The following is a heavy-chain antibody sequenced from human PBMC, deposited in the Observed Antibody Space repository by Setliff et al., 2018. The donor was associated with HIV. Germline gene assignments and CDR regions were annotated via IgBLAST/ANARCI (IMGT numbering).Heavy chain of an antibody. D-gene: IGHD3-10*01. CDR1: GGSMSSYY. CDR2: IYYTGSA. V-gene: IGHV4-59*01. J-gene: IGHJ4*02. Sequence: SETLSLTCTVSGGSMSSYYWSWIRQPPGKGLEWIGSIYYTGSADYNPSLMSRVTISLDTPKNQFSLKLNSVIAADTAVYYCARNRVPSSLWGQGTLVTVSS. CDR3: ARNRVPSSL.